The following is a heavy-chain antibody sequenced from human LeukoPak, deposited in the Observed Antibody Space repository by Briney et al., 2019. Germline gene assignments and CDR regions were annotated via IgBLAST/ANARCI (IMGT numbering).Heavy chain of an antibody. V-gene: IGHV3-48*02. J-gene: IGHJ4*02. CDR1: GFTVRRNY. Sequence: GGSLRLSCAASGFTVRRNYMTWVRQAPGKGLEWISYISGTSSNIYYADSVKGRFTISRDNAKNSLYLQMNSLRDEDTAVYYCARKGDYHDYWGQGTLVTVSS. CDR3: ARKGDYHDY. CDR2: ISGTSSNI.